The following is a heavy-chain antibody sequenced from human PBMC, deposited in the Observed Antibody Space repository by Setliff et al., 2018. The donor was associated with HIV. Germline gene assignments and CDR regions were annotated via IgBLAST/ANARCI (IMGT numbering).Heavy chain of an antibody. V-gene: IGHV4-61*02. CDR1: GGSMNSESNH. CDR3: ARVLSSGYAGPFDS. Sequence: PSETLSLTCTVSGGSMNSESNHWGWFRQPAGKSLEWIGRFSNIGSTDYNPSLKSRVTISVDRSRNQFSLKLSSVTAADTAVYFCARVLSSGYAGPFDSWGQGTLVTVSS. D-gene: IGHD3-22*01. CDR2: FSNIGST. J-gene: IGHJ5*01.